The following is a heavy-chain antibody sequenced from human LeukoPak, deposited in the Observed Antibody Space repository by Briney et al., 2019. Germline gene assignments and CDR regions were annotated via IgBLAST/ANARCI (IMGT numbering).Heavy chain of an antibody. CDR1: GVSFSGYY. Sequence: SSETLSLTCAVYGVSFSGYYWSWIRQPPGKGLEWIGEINHSGSTNYNPSLKSRVTISVDTSKNQFSLKLSSVTAADTAVYYCARRTAVAGIDYWGQGTLVTVSS. CDR2: INHSGST. D-gene: IGHD6-19*01. V-gene: IGHV4-34*01. CDR3: ARRTAVAGIDY. J-gene: IGHJ4*02.